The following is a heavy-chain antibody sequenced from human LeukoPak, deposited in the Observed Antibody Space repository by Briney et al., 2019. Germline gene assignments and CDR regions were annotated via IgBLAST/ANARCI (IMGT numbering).Heavy chain of an antibody. Sequence: ASVKVSCNASGYTFTGYYMHWVRQAPGQGLEWMGWINPNTGGTNYAQKFQGRVTMTRDTSISTAYMELSRLRSDDTAVYYCARDSPPFNWFDPWGQGTLVTVSS. CDR2: INPNTGGT. J-gene: IGHJ5*02. V-gene: IGHV1-2*02. CDR3: ARDSPPFNWFDP. CDR1: GYTFTGYY.